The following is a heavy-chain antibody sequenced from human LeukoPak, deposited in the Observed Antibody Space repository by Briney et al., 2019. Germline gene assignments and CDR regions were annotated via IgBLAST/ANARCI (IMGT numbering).Heavy chain of an antibody. CDR3: ARTDTVTTAIDY. V-gene: IGHV4-39*07. CDR2: IYYSGST. CDR1: GGSISSSSYY. Sequence: SETLSLTCTVSGGSISSSSYYWGWIRQPPGKGLEWIGSIYYSGSTYYNPSLKSRVTISVDTSKNQFSLKLSSVTAADTAAYYCARTDTVTTAIDYWGQGTLVTVSS. J-gene: IGHJ4*02. D-gene: IGHD4-17*01.